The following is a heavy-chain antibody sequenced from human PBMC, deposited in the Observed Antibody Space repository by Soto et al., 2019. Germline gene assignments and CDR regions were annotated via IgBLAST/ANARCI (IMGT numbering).Heavy chain of an antibody. J-gene: IGHJ6*02. CDR1: GGTFSSYA. D-gene: IGHD2-2*01. CDR2: IIPIFGTA. CDR3: AVVLPAANLIYCGMDV. Sequence: QVQLVQSGAEVKKPGSSVKVSCKASGGTFSSYAISWVRQAPGQGLEWMGGIIPIFGTANYAQKFQGRVTNSADESTSTASMELSSLRSEDTAVYYCAVVLPAANLIYCGMDVWGQGTTVTVSS. V-gene: IGHV1-69*01.